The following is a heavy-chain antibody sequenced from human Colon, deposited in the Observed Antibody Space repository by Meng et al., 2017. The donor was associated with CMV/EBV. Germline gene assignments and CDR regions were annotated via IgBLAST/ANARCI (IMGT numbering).Heavy chain of an antibody. CDR1: GVSISSSGHY. V-gene: IGHV4-39*07. D-gene: IGHD2-2*01. J-gene: IGHJ3*01. CDR2: IYYGGNT. CDR3: AIISREYQLPHGAFDV. Sequence: GSLRLSCVVSGVSISSSGHYWGWIRQPPGKGLEWIGTIYYGGNTYYNPSLKSRLTISLATSEHRFSLTLRAVTAADTAVYYCAIISREYQLPHGAFDVWGQGTLVTVSS.